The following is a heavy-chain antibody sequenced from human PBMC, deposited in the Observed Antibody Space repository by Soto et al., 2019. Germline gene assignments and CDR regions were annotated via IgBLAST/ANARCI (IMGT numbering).Heavy chain of an antibody. CDR3: ARTQGDSTSWPYYYDSGMDV. CDR1: GYTFTSYG. V-gene: IGHV1-18*04. Sequence: QVQLVQSGAEVKKPGASVKVSGKASGYTFTSYGISWVLQAPGQGLEWMGWISAYNGNTNYAQKRQGRVTMTTDTSTSTAYMELRSLRSDDTAVYYCARTQGDSTSWPYYYDSGMDVWGQGPTVTVSS. CDR2: ISAYNGNT. D-gene: IGHD2-2*01. J-gene: IGHJ6*02.